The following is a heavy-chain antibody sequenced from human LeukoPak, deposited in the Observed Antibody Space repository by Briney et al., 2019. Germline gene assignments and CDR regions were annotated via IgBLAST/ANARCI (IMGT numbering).Heavy chain of an antibody. V-gene: IGHV1-18*01. CDR2: ISAYNGNT. D-gene: IGHD6-13*01. Sequence: ASVKVSCKASGYTFTSYGISSVRHAPGQGVEWMGWISAYNGNTNYAQKLQARVTMTTDTSTSTAYMELRSLRCDDAAVYYCARVRAAAGLFQHWGQGTLVTVSS. J-gene: IGHJ1*01. CDR3: ARVRAAAGLFQH. CDR1: GYTFTSYG.